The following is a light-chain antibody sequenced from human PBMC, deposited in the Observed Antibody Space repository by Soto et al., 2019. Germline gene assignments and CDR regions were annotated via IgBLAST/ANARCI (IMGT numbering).Light chain of an antibody. J-gene: IGKJ3*01. CDR3: QQYDNLPVT. Sequence: DIQMTQSPSSLSASVGDRVTITCQASQDISNYLNWYQQKPGKAPKLLIYDASNLETGVPSRFSGSGSGTDFTCTISSLQPEDIATYYCQQYDNLPVTFCPGTKVDIK. CDR2: DAS. V-gene: IGKV1-33*01. CDR1: QDISNY.